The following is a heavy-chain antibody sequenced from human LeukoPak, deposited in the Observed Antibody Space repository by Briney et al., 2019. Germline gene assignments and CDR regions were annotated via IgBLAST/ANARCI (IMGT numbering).Heavy chain of an antibody. Sequence: PGGSLRLSCAASGFTFSKYGMPWVRQAPGKGLEWVAVISYDGNNKYYADSVKGRFTISRDNSKNTLYLQMNSLRAEDTSVYYCARESNSGCFDPWGQGTLVTVSS. CDR2: ISYDGNNK. CDR1: GFTFSKYG. D-gene: IGHD6-19*01. CDR3: ARESNSGCFDP. J-gene: IGHJ5*02. V-gene: IGHV3-30*19.